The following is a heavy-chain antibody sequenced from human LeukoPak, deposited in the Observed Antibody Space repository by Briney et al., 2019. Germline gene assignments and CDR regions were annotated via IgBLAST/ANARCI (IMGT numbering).Heavy chain of an antibody. D-gene: IGHD6-19*01. J-gene: IGHJ4*02. V-gene: IGHV1-2*04. CDR2: INPNSGGT. CDR1: GYTFTGYY. Sequence: ASVKVSCKASGYTFTGYYMHWVRQAPGQGLEWMGWINPNSGGTNYAQKFQGWVTMTRDTSISTAYVELSRLRSDDTAVYYCARSVAVAGTGNLDYWGQGTLVTVSS. CDR3: ARSVAVAGTGNLDY.